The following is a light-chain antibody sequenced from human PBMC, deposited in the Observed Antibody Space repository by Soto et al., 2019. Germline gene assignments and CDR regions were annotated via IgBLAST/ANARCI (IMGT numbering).Light chain of an antibody. J-gene: IGLJ1*01. Sequence: QSALTQPRSVSGSTGQSVTISCTGSSSDVGAYNNVSWYQQHPGKAPKLLIYDVTKLPSGVPDRFSGSKSGSTASLTISGLQAEDASDYYCCSYAGSFTYVFATGTKLTVL. CDR3: CSYAGSFTYV. CDR1: SSDVGAYNN. V-gene: IGLV2-11*01. CDR2: DVT.